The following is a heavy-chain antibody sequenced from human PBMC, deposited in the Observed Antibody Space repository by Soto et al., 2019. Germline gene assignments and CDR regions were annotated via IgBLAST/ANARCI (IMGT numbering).Heavy chain of an antibody. V-gene: IGHV3-15*01. J-gene: IGHJ4*02. Sequence: GGSLRLSCAASGFTFSNAWMSWVRQAPGKGLEWVGRIKSKTDGGTTDYAAPVKGRFTISRDDSKNTLYLQMNSLKTEDTAVYYCTTGHTFRSGSYSYWGQGTLVTVSS. D-gene: IGHD1-26*01. CDR3: TTGHTFRSGSYSY. CDR1: GFTFSNAW. CDR2: IKSKTDGGTT.